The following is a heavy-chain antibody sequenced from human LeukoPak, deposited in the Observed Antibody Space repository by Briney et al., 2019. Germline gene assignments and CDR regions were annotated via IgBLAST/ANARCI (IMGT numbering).Heavy chain of an antibody. J-gene: IGHJ4*02. V-gene: IGHV1-46*01. D-gene: IGHD2/OR15-2a*01. CDR2: INPSGGST. CDR1: GYTFTSFY. CDR3: ATGTPFLNYFDY. Sequence: ASVKVSCKASGYTFTSFYMHWVRQAPGQGLEWMGIINPSGGSTSYAQKFQGRVTMTRDTSTSTVYMELSSLRSEDTAVYYCATGTPFLNYFDYWGQGTLVTVSS.